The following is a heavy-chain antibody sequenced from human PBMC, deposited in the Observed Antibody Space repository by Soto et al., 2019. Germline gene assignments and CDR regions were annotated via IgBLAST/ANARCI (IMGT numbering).Heavy chain of an antibody. CDR3: ARGGRDGYTV. D-gene: IGHD5-12*01. CDR2: INHSGST. CDR1: GGSFSGYY. V-gene: IGHV4-34*01. Sequence: QVQLQQWGAGLLKPSETLSLTCAVYGGSFSGYYWSWIRQPPGKGLEWIGEINHSGSTNYNPSLKSRVTISVDTSPNQFSLKLSPVTAADTAVYYCARGGRDGYTVWGQGTLVTVSS. J-gene: IGHJ4*02.